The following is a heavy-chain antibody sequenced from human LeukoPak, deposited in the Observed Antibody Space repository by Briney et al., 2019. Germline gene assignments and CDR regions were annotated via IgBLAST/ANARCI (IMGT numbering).Heavy chain of an antibody. D-gene: IGHD6-19*01. CDR3: AKDQQWLARPFDY. V-gene: IGHV3-23*01. CDR2: ISGSGSST. CDR1: GFTFSSYA. J-gene: IGHJ4*02. Sequence: GGSLRLSCAASGFTFSSYAMSWVRQAPGKGLEWVSAISGSGSSTYCADSVKGRFTISRDNSKNTLYLQMNSLRAEDTAVYYCAKDQQWLARPFDYWGQGTLVTVSS.